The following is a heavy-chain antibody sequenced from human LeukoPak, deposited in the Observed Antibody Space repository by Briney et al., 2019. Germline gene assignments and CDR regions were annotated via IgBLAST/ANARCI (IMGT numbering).Heavy chain of an antibody. CDR3: ARGVWGDSTGYYPPYFDY. Sequence: GESLEISCQGSGYRFTSYWIGWVRQLPGKGLDWMGIIYPGDSDTRYSPSFQGQVTISADKSISTAYLQWSSLKASDTAMYYCARGVWGDSTGYYPPYFDYWGQGTLVTVSS. D-gene: IGHD3-22*01. CDR2: IYPGDSDT. V-gene: IGHV5-51*01. J-gene: IGHJ4*02. CDR1: GYRFTSYW.